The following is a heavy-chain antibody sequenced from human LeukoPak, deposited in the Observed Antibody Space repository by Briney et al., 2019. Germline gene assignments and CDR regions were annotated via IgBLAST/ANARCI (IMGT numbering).Heavy chain of an antibody. D-gene: IGHD2-8*02. CDR1: GFTFSSYG. V-gene: IGHV3-23*01. Sequence: GGTLRLSCAASGFTFSSYGMSWVRQAPGKGLEWVSAISGSGGSTYYADSVKGRFTISRDNSKNTLYLQMNSLRADDAAVYCCASGYWWEAYYYYYMDVWGKGTTVTISS. CDR2: ISGSGGST. J-gene: IGHJ6*03. CDR3: ASGYWWEAYYYYYMDV.